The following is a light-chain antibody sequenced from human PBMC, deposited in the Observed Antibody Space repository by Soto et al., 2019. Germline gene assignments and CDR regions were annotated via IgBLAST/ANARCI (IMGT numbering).Light chain of an antibody. J-gene: IGKJ1*01. CDR1: QSIRNY. Sequence: DIQMTQSPSSLSASVGYRFTITCRASQSIRNYLNWYQQKPGKAPKVLIYTASSLQSGAPSRFSGSGSGTDFTLSIGRLQPEDFATYYCQQTYSSPPGAFGQGTTVDIK. V-gene: IGKV1-39*01. CDR2: TAS. CDR3: QQTYSSPPGA.